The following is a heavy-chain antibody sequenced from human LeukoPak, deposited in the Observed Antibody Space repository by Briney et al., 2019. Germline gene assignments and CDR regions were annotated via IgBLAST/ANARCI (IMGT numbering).Heavy chain of an antibody. CDR1: GYTFTSYD. V-gene: IGHV1-8*01. D-gene: IGHD3-22*01. J-gene: IGHJ4*02. CDR2: MNSNSGNT. CDR3: ARDIGYYYDSSGYNEGGY. Sequence: ASVKVSCKASGYTFTSYDIDWVRQATGQGLEWMGWMNSNSGNTGCAQKFQGRVTMTTDTSTSTAYMELRSLRSDDTAVYYCARDIGYYYDSSGYNEGGYWGQGNLGTVSS.